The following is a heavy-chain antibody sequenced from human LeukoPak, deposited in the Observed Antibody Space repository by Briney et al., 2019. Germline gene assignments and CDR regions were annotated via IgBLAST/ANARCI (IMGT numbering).Heavy chain of an antibody. CDR2: IYYSVST. J-gene: IGHJ5*02. Sequence: SETLSLTCIDSGDSISSYNWSWIRQPPGTGLERIGYIYYSVSTNYKPYITSRVTISAQTSKKQSSLKLSSTTAAHTAGWYSAGGGYYGSGNDCRFDPWGRGTLVSVSS. V-gene: IGHV4-59*01. D-gene: IGHD3-10*01. CDR1: GDSISSYN. CDR3: AGGGYYGSGNDCRFDP.